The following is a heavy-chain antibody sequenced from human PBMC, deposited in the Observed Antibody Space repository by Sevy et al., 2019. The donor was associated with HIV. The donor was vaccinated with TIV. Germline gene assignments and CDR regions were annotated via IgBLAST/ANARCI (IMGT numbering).Heavy chain of an antibody. D-gene: IGHD1-20*01. J-gene: IGHJ4*02. CDR1: GFTFSSNG. CDR2: ISSYGNDK. Sequence: EGSLRLSCAASGFTFSSNGMHWVRQAPGKELEWVAVISSYGNDKYYADSVKGRFTISRDNAQNTLYLEMNSLRPEDTAVYYCAKESVYTINWQPGDSWGQGTLVTVSS. CDR3: AKESVYTINWQPGDS. V-gene: IGHV3-30*18.